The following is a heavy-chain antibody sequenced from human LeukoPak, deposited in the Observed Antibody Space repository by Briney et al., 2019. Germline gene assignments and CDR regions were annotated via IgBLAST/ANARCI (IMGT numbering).Heavy chain of an antibody. CDR2: IYTSGST. CDR3: ARAYGDHADY. J-gene: IGHJ4*02. D-gene: IGHD4-17*01. V-gene: IGHV4-4*07. CDR1: GGSISRYY. Sequence: SDTLSLTCTVSGGSISRYYWSWIRQPAGKGLEWIGRIYTSGSTNYNPSLKSRVTMSVDTSKNQFSLKLNSVTAADTDVYCCARAYGDHADYWGQGILVTVSS.